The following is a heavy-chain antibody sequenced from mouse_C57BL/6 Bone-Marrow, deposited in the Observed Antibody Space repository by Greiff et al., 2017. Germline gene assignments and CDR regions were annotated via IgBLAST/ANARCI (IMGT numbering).Heavy chain of an antibody. CDR1: GFSLTSYG. CDR2: IWSGGST. V-gene: IGHV2-2*01. D-gene: IGHD1-1*01. CDR3: ARNYGSSYVSYWYFDV. J-gene: IGHJ1*03. Sequence: VQLQESGPGLVQPSQSLSITCTVSGFSLTSYGVHWVRQSPGKGLEWLGVIWSGGSTDYNAAFISRLSISKDNSKSQVFFKMNSLQADDTAIYYCARNYGSSYVSYWYFDVWGTGTTVTVSS.